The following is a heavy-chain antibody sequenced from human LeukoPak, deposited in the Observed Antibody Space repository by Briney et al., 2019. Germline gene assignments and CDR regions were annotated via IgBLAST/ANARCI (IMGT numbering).Heavy chain of an antibody. D-gene: IGHD2-15*01. CDR2: IYAGGST. CDR1: GGSISSYY. J-gene: IGHJ5*02. Sequence: PSETLSLTCTVSGGSISSYYWSWIRQPAGKGLEWIGRIYAGGSTNYNPSLKSRVTISVDKSKNQFSQKLSSVTAADTAACYRPRDLVYCSGGSCYSNNWFDPWGQGTLVTVSS. CDR3: PRDLVYCSGGSCYSNNWFDP. V-gene: IGHV4-4*07.